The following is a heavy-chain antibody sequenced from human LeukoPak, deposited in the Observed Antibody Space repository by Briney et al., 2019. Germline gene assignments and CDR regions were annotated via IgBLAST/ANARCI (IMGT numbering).Heavy chain of an antibody. CDR3: TTGVLTGFPR. J-gene: IGHJ4*02. CDR2: IKSKSDGGTT. Sequence: GGSLRLSCAPSGFTFSNAWMSWVRQAPGKGLEWVGHIKSKSDGGTTDYAAPVKGRFTISGDDSKNTLYLQMNSLKTEDTAVYYCTTGVLTGFPRWGQGTLVTVSS. CDR1: GFTFSNAW. D-gene: IGHD3-9*01. V-gene: IGHV3-15*01.